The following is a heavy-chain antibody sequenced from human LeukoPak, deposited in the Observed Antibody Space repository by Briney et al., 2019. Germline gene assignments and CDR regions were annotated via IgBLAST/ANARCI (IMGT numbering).Heavy chain of an antibody. CDR1: GFIFSSYS. CDR2: ITGSGGNT. D-gene: IGHD6-13*01. V-gene: IGHV3-23*01. J-gene: IGHJ6*02. Sequence: HPGGSLRLSCAASGFIFSSYSMSWVRQAPGMGLEWVSVITGSGGNTYYADSVKGRFTISKDNSKNTVYLQMSSLRVDDTAVYYCAKAASSSWPSYYYGMDVWGQGATVTVSS. CDR3: AKAASSSWPSYYYGMDV.